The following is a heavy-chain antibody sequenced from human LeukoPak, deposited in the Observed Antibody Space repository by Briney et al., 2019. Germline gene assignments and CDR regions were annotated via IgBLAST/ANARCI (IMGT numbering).Heavy chain of an antibody. CDR1: GGSFSGYY. Sequence: SETLSLTCAVYGGSFSGYYWSWIRLPPGKGLEWIGEINHSGSTNYNPSLKSRVTISVDTSKNQFSLKLSSVTAADTAVYYCARGLMWYYGSGSYYKLPFNWFDPWGQGTLVTVSS. CDR2: INHSGST. V-gene: IGHV4-34*01. J-gene: IGHJ5*02. CDR3: ARGLMWYYGSGSYYKLPFNWFDP. D-gene: IGHD3-10*01.